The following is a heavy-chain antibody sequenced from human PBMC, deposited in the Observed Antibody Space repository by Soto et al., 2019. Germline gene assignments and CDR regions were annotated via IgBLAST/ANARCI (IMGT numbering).Heavy chain of an antibody. D-gene: IGHD3-10*01. J-gene: IGHJ6*02. CDR3: ARDREGDNVLLWFGELMGGMDV. Sequence: QVQLVESGGGVVQPGRSLRLSCAASGFTFSSYGMHWVRQAPGKGLEWVAVIWYDGSNKYYADSVKGRFTISRDNSKNTLYLQMNSLRAEDTAVYYCARDREGDNVLLWFGELMGGMDVWGQGTTVTVSS. CDR2: IWYDGSNK. CDR1: GFTFSSYG. V-gene: IGHV3-33*01.